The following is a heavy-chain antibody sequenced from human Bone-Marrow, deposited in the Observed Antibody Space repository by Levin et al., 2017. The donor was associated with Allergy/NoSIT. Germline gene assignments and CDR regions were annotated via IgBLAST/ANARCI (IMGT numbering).Heavy chain of an antibody. V-gene: IGHV3-30-3*01. D-gene: IGHD2-15*01. CDR1: RFNFSTYP. CDR2: VSKDGSNK. J-gene: IGHJ4*02. Sequence: GESLKISCSASRFNFSTYPMHWVRQAPGKGLEWMAVVSKDGSNKNYLDSVKGRFTISRDNSKNTLYLEMTSLSAEDTAVYYCVRDRSGVELRPLFDNWGQGTLVTVSS. CDR3: VRDRSGVELRPLFDN.